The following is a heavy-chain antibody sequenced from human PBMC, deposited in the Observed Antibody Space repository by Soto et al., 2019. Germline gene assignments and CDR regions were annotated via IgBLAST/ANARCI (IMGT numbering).Heavy chain of an antibody. CDR1: GGSISSYY. Sequence: PSETLSLTCTVSGGSISSYYWSWIRQPPGKGLEWIGYIYYSGSTNYNPSLKSRVTISADTSKNQFSLKLSSVTAADTAVYYCARGIRDYYGSGSPGPFDYWGQGTLVTVSS. D-gene: IGHD3-10*01. CDR2: IYYSGST. CDR3: ARGIRDYYGSGSPGPFDY. V-gene: IGHV4-59*01. J-gene: IGHJ4*02.